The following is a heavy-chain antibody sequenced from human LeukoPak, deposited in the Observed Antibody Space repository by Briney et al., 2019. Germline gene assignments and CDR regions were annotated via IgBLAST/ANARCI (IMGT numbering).Heavy chain of an antibody. V-gene: IGHV4-59*08. Sequence: TSETLSLTCTVSGGSISSYYWSWIRQPPGKGLEWIGYIYYSGSTNYNPSLKSRVTISVDTSKNQFSLKLSSVTAADTAVCYCARQYGGNAHFDYWGQGTLVTVSS. CDR2: IYYSGST. CDR3: ARQYGGNAHFDY. J-gene: IGHJ4*02. CDR1: GGSISSYY. D-gene: IGHD4-23*01.